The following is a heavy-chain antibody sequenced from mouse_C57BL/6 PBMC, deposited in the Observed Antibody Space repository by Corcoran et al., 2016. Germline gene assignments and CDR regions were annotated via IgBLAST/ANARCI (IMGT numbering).Heavy chain of an antibody. J-gene: IGHJ1*03. D-gene: IGHD1-1*01. Sequence: QVPLKPSEAEMVRPGASVRLSCPASGSTFPYYYFTWVKQRPGQGLEWSARIYPGSGNTYYNEKFKGKATLTAEKSSSTAYMQLSSLTSEDSAVYCCARGGSSYVQWYYDGWGTGTTVAVSA. CDR1: GSTFPYYY. CDR2: IYPGSGNT. V-gene: IGHV1-76*01. CDR3: ARGGSSYVQWYYDG.